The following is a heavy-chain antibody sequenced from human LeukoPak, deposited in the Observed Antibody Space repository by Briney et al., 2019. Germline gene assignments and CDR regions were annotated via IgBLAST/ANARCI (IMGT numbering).Heavy chain of an antibody. Sequence: SGPTLVNPTQTLTLTCTFSGFSLSTSGMCVSWIRQPPGKALEWLARIDWDDDKYYSTSLKTRLTISKDTSKHQVVLTMTNMDPVDTATYYCARIRPISASGPYYFDYWGQGTLVTVSS. D-gene: IGHD6-19*01. J-gene: IGHJ4*02. CDR1: GFSLSTSGMC. CDR3: ARIRPISASGPYYFDY. CDR2: IDWDDDK. V-gene: IGHV2-70*11.